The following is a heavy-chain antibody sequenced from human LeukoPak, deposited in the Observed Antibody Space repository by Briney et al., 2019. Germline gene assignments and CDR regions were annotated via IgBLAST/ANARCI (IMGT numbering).Heavy chain of an antibody. V-gene: IGHV3-30*04. Sequence: PGGSLRLSCAASGFTLSSYAIHWVRQAPGKGLEWVAVISYDGGIKYYADSVKGRFTISRDNSKNTLYLQMNSLRAEDTAVYYCAKVPYGSGSYYYYHYMDVWGKGTTVTISS. D-gene: IGHD3-10*01. CDR2: ISYDGGIK. CDR1: GFTLSSYA. J-gene: IGHJ6*03. CDR3: AKVPYGSGSYYYYHYMDV.